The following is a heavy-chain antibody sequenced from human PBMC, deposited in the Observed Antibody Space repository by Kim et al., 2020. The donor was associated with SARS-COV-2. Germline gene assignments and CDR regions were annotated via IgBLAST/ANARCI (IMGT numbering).Heavy chain of an antibody. CDR3: STDHYFVLGDGFDI. V-gene: IGHV3-15*01. CDR2: IKTKTDGVTT. Sequence: GGSLRLSCTASGFTFTKAWMNWVRQAPGKGLEWVGRIKTKTDGVTTDYAAPVKGRFTISRDDSKNTLYLLMNSLKTEDTAVYYCSTDHYFVLGDGFDIWGQGTMVTVSS. J-gene: IGHJ3*02. D-gene: IGHD3-10*01. CDR1: GFTFTKAW.